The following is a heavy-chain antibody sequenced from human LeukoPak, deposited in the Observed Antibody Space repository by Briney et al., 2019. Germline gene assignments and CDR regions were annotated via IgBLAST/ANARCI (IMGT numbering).Heavy chain of an antibody. D-gene: IGHD6-6*01. Sequence: SETLSLTCAVYGGSFSGYYWSWIRQPPGKGLEWIGEINHSGSTNYNPSLKSRVTISVDTSKNQFSLKLSSVTAADTAVYYCARGGVSYSSSSESHFDYWGQGTLVTVSS. J-gene: IGHJ4*02. CDR3: ARGGVSYSSSSESHFDY. CDR1: GGSFSGYY. CDR2: INHSGST. V-gene: IGHV4-34*01.